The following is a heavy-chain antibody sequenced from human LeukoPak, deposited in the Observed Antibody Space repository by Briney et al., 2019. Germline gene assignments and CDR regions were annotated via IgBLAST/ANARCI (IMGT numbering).Heavy chain of an antibody. CDR1: GFTFDDYG. CDR3: ARGDSRITMVRGVPNNWFDP. J-gene: IGHJ5*02. CDR2: INWIGGST. Sequence: PGGSLRLSCAASGFTFDDYGMIWVRQAPGKGLEWVSGINWIGGSTAYADSVKGRFTISRDNAKNSLYLQMNSLRAEDTAVYYCARGDSRITMVRGVPNNWFDPWGQGTLVTVSS. D-gene: IGHD3-10*01. V-gene: IGHV3-20*04.